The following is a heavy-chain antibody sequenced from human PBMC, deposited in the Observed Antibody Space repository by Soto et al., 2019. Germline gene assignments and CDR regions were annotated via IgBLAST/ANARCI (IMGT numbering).Heavy chain of an antibody. Sequence: GXSLRLSCAASGFTFSNASLNWFRQAPVKGLEWVGRIKSKTDGGTTDYAAPVKGRFTISRGDSKNTLYLQMNSLKTEDTAVYYCTTDLYSGLAFDIWGQGTMVTVSS. D-gene: IGHD2-21*01. CDR3: TTDLYSGLAFDI. J-gene: IGHJ3*02. CDR1: GFTFSNAS. CDR2: IKSKTDGGTT. V-gene: IGHV3-15*07.